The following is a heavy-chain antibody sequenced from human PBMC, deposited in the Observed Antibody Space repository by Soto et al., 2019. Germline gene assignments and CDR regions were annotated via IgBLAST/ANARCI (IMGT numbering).Heavy chain of an antibody. CDR2: ISYDGSNK. Sequence: GGSLRLSCAASGFTFSSYAMHWVRQAPGKGLEWVAVISYDGSNKYYADSVKGRFTISRDNSKNTLYLQMNSLRAEDTAVYYCARVPSTSGENWNYFDGGGWSAKEYYFDYWGQGTLVTVSS. J-gene: IGHJ4*02. V-gene: IGHV3-30-3*01. CDR3: ARVPSTSGENWNYFDGGGWSAKEYYFDY. CDR1: GFTFSSYA. D-gene: IGHD1-7*01.